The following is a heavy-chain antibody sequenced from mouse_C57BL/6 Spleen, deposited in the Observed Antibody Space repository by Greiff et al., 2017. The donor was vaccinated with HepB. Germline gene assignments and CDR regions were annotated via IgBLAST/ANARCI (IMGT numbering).Heavy chain of an antibody. CDR3: ARCDYDGYYAMDY. CDR2: IYPRDGST. J-gene: IGHJ4*01. V-gene: IGHV1-85*01. D-gene: IGHD2-4*01. Sequence: VQLQQSGPELVKPGASVKLSCKASGYTFTSYDINWVKQRPGQGLEWIGWIYPRDGSTKYNEKFKGKATLTVDTSSSTAYMELHRLTSEDSAVYFYARCDYDGYYAMDYWGQGTSVTVSS. CDR1: GYTFTSYD.